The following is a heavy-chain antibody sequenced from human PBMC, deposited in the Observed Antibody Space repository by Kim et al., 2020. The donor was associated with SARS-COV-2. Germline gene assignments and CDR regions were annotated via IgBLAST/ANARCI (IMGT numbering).Heavy chain of an antibody. Sequence: GGSLRLSCAASGFSLTTYGMHWVRQAPGKGLEWVAVISSDGNSKYYADSVKGRFTISRDIPKNTLSLQMKSLRVEDTAVDYCAKGGIVEGWYYLYDWGQGTLVTVSS. J-gene: IGHJ4*02. CDR3: AKGGIVEGWYYLYD. V-gene: IGHV3-30*18. CDR2: ISSDGNSK. D-gene: IGHD6-19*01. CDR1: GFSLTTYG.